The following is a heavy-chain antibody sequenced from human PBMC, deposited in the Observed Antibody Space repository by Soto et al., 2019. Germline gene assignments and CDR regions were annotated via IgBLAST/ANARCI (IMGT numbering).Heavy chain of an antibody. Sequence: GSLRLSCAASGFTFSSYAMSWVRQASRKGLEWVSAISGSGGSTYYADSVKGRFTISRDNSKKTLYLQMNSLRAEDTGVYYCAAVADTGDDAFDICGLGTMVSVSS. CDR2: ISGSGGST. CDR3: AAVADTGDDAFDI. D-gene: IGHD6-19*01. J-gene: IGHJ3*02. CDR1: GFTFSSYA. V-gene: IGHV3-23*01.